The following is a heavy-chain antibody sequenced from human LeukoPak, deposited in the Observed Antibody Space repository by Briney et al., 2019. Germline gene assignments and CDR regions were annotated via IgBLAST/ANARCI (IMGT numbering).Heavy chain of an antibody. J-gene: IGHJ3*02. D-gene: IGHD4-11*01. Sequence: GGSLSLSCAASGFIFSSYWMNWVRQAPGKGLEWVANIKQDGSKKYYVDSVKGRFTISRDNAKNSLYLQMNRLRDEDTAVYYCARADYSDAFDIWGQGTMVTVSS. CDR3: ARADYSDAFDI. CDR2: IKQDGSKK. V-gene: IGHV3-7*01. CDR1: GFIFSSYW.